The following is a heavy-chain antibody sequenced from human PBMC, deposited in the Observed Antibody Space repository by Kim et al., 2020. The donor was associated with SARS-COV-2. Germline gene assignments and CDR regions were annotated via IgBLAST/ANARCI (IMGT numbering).Heavy chain of an antibody. Sequence: SETLSLTCTVSGGSISSSSYYWGWIRQPPGKGLEWIGSIYYSGSTYYNPSLKSRVTISVDTSKNQFSLKLSSVTAADTAVYYCARPGDIVVVPAAIRLQVPKQYGMDVWGQGTTVTVSS. CDR3: ARPGDIVVVPAAIRLQVPKQYGMDV. CDR1: GGSISSSSYY. CDR2: IYYSGST. V-gene: IGHV4-39*01. D-gene: IGHD2-2*01. J-gene: IGHJ6*02.